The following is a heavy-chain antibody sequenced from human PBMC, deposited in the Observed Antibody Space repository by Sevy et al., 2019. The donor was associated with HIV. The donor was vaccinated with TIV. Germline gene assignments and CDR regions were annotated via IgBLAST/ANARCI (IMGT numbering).Heavy chain of an antibody. CDR2: ISSSGSSI. Sequence: GVSLRLSCTASGFTFSSYDMNWVRQAPGKGLEWVSKISSSGSSIYYADSVKGRFTISRDNAKNSLNLQMNSLRAEDTAVYYCTRNGGAFDNRFDPWGQGTLVTVSS. J-gene: IGHJ5*02. CDR3: TRNGGAFDNRFDP. V-gene: IGHV3-48*03. CDR1: GFTFSSYD. D-gene: IGHD3-10*01.